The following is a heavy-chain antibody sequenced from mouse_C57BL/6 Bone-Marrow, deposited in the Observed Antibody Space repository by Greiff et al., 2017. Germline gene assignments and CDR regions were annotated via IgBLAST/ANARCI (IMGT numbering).Heavy chain of an antibody. CDR3: ARHAYPDYYGAAWCAY. CDR1: GYTFTEYT. D-gene: IGHD1-1*01. Sequence: VQRVESGAELVKPGASVKLSCKASGYTFTEYTIHWVKQRSGQGLEWIGWFYPGSGSIKYNEKFKDKATLTADKSSSTVYMELSRLTSEDSAVYFGARHAYPDYYGAAWCAYWGQGTLVTVSA. J-gene: IGHJ3*01. V-gene: IGHV1-62-2*01. CDR2: FYPGSGSI.